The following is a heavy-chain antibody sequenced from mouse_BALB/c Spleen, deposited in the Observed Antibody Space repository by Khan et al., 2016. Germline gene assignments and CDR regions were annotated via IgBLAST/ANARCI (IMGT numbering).Heavy chain of an antibody. CDR3: ASAGYYVYLAY. Sequence: EVKLLESGGGLVQPGGSLKLSCAASGFDFSRYWMSWVRQAPGKGLEWIGEINPDRSTINYTPSLKDKFIISRDNAQNTLYLQMSKVRSDDTARYYCASAGYYVYLAYWGQGTLVTVSA. CDR2: INPDRSTI. J-gene: IGHJ3*01. V-gene: IGHV4-1*02. D-gene: IGHD1-1*01. CDR1: GFDFSRYW.